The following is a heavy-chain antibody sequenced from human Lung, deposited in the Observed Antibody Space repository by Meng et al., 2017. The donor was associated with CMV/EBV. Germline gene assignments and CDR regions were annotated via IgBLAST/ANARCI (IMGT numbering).Heavy chain of an antibody. D-gene: IGHD3-10*01. CDR3: ARDPHFGSLDY. CDR2: IKYDGSDN. Sequence: GESLKISCVASGFTFSSSYMSWVRQAPGKGLEWVANIKYDGSDNVYVGSVEDRFTISRDNDKNAVYLQMNTLRVEDTAVYYCARDPHFGSLDYWGQGTLVTVSS. CDR1: GFTFSSSY. J-gene: IGHJ4*02. V-gene: IGHV3-7*01.